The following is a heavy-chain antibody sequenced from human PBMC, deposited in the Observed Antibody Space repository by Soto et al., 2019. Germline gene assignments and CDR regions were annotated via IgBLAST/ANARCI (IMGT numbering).Heavy chain of an antibody. CDR2: IYATGTT. V-gene: IGHV4-4*07. CDR3: VRDGTKTLRDWFDP. J-gene: IGHJ5*02. Sequence: SETLSLTCTVSGASIIGFYCILIRNSAGKGLEWIGRIYATGTTDYNPSLKSRVMMSVDTSKKQFSLKLRSVTAADTAVYYCVRDGTKTLRDWFDPWGQGISVTVSS. D-gene: IGHD1-1*01. CDR1: GASIIGFY.